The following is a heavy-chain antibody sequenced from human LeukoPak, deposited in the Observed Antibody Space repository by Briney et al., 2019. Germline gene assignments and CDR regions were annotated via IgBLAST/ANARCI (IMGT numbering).Heavy chain of an antibody. V-gene: IGHV3-30*01. D-gene: IGHD3-9*01. J-gene: IGHJ6*03. CDR1: GFTFSSYA. CDR3: ARDHLPLYDILTGYYPHPYFYMDV. CDR2: ISYDGSNK. Sequence: GGSLRLSCAASGFTFSSYAMHWVRQAPGKGLEWVAVISYDGSNKYYADSMKGRFTISRDNSKNTLYLQMNSLRAEDTAVYYCARDHLPLYDILTGYYPHPYFYMDVWGKGTTVTVSS.